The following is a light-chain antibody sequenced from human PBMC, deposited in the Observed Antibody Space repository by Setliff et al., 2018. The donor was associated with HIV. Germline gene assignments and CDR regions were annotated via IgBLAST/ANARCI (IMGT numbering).Light chain of an antibody. Sequence: QSVLRQPASMSGSPGQSITISCSGSNSDVGGFDYVAWYQQNPGNSPKLMLYEVTKRPSGISHRFSGSKSGNTASLTISGLQAEDEADYYCSSYTTSGTEVFGTGTKVTVL. J-gene: IGLJ1*01. CDR1: NSDVGGFDY. CDR3: SSYTTSGTEV. CDR2: EVT. V-gene: IGLV2-14*01.